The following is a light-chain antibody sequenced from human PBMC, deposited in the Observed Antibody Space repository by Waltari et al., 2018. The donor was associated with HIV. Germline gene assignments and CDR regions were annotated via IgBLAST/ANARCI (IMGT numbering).Light chain of an antibody. CDR3: SSSTTSSTWV. Sequence: QSALTQPPSVSGSLGQSVTISCTGTSSDIGAYNRVSWYQQSPGTAPKLRIYEVTHRPSGVPVRFSGSKSGNTASLTISGLQADDEADYYCSSSTTSSTWVFGGGTKLTVL. V-gene: IGLV2-18*02. J-gene: IGLJ3*02. CDR2: EVT. CDR1: SSDIGAYNR.